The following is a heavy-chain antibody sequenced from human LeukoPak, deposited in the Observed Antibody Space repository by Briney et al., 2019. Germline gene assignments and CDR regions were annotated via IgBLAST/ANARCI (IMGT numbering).Heavy chain of an antibody. D-gene: IGHD3-3*01. V-gene: IGHV1-2*02. Sequence: GASVKVSCKASGYTFTGYYMHWVRQAPGQGLEWMGWINPNSGGTNYAQKFQGRVTITADKSTSTAYMELSSLRSEDTAVYYCAREGRFSWGQGTLVTVSS. CDR1: GYTFTGYY. CDR3: AREGRFS. CDR2: INPNSGGT. J-gene: IGHJ5*02.